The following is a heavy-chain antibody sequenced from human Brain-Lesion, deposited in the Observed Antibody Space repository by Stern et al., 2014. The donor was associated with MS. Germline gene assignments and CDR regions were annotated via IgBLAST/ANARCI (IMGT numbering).Heavy chain of an antibody. CDR1: GGSMNSRPYY. CDR2: IYISGST. Sequence: QVQLVESGPGLVKPSQTLSLTCTVSGGSMNSRPYYWNWLRQPAGKALEWIGRIYISGSTNYNPSLASRVTISIDTSKNQHSLKLRFGTAADTAVYYCAREGETSDFFPFDYWGQGAQVIVSS. CDR3: AREGETSDFFPFDY. V-gene: IGHV4-61*02. J-gene: IGHJ4*02. D-gene: IGHD3/OR15-3a*01.